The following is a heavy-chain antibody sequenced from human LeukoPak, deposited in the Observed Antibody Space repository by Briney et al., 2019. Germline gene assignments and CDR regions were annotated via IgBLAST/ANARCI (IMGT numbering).Heavy chain of an antibody. CDR2: IYSGGTT. CDR3: ARESSGHDLDC. V-gene: IGHV3-53*01. Sequence: GGSLRLSCAASGFTVSTYYMNWVRQAPGKGLEWVSVIYSGGTTYYADSVKGRFTISRDSSKNTLYLQMSTLRAVDTAVYYCARESSGHDLDCWGQGTLVTVSS. J-gene: IGHJ4*02. D-gene: IGHD6-25*01. CDR1: GFTVSTYY.